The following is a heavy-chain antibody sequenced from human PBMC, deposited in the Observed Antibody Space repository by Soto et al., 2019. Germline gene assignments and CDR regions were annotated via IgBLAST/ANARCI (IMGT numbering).Heavy chain of an antibody. CDR3: VHTSVGGNSACFDY. CDR1: GFSLSTSRVG. D-gene: IGHD2-21*02. V-gene: IGHV2-5*02. Sequence: QITLKESGPTLVKPTQTLTLTCTFSGFSLSTSRVGVGWIRQPPGKALEWLALIYWDDDKRYSPSLKSRLTITKDTSKNQVVLTMTNTDPVDTATYYCVHTSVGGNSACFDYWGQGTLVTVSS. J-gene: IGHJ4*02. CDR2: IYWDDDK.